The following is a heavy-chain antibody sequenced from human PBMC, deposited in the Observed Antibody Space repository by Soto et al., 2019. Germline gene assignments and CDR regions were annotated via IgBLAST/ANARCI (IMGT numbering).Heavy chain of an antibody. Sequence: XESLKISCKGCGCSFASYWIGWVRQMPGKGLEWMGIIYPGDSDTRYSPSFQGQVTISADKSISTAYLQWSSLKASDTAMYYCARALDDSSGYWGQGTLVTVSS. J-gene: IGHJ4*02. CDR3: ARALDDSSGY. CDR1: GCSFASYW. CDR2: IYPGDSDT. D-gene: IGHD3-22*01. V-gene: IGHV5-51*01.